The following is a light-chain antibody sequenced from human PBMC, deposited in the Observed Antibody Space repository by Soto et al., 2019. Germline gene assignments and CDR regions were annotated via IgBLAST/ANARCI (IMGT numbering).Light chain of an antibody. J-gene: IGKJ2*01. CDR1: QSISSW. V-gene: IGKV1-5*03. Sequence: DIQMTQSPSTLSASVGDRVTITCRASQSISSWLAWYQQKPGKAHKLLIYKASSLESGAPSRFSGSVSGTEFTLNTSSLQPDDFATYYGEHDNSYSRYTFGQGTKLESK. CDR3: EHDNSYSRYT. CDR2: KAS.